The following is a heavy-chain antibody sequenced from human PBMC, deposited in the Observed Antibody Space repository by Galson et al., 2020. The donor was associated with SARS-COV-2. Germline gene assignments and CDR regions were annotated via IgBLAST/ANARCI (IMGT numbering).Heavy chain of an antibody. CDR3: ASKYYDFVWGSYRLD. D-gene: IGHD3-16*02. CDR1: GGSISSGGYY. CDR2: INNSGST. J-gene: IGHJ4*02. V-gene: IGHV4-31*03. Sequence: SETLSLTCTVSGGSISSGGYYWNWIRQHPGKGLEWIGYINNSGSTYHNPSLKSRLTISVDTSKNQFSLKLSSVTAADTAVYYCASKYYDFVWGSYRLDWGQGTLVSVCS.